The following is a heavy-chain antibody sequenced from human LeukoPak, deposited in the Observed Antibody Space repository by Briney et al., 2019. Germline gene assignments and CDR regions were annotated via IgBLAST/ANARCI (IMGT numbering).Heavy chain of an antibody. D-gene: IGHD2-2*01. V-gene: IGHV3-30*02. CDR2: IRYDGSNK. CDR1: GFTFSSYG. Sequence: AGGSLRLSCAASGFTFSSYGMHWVLQAPGKGLEWVAFIRYDGSNKYYADSVKGRFTISRDNSKNTLYLQMNSLRAEDTAVYYCAKDHIVVVPAARGAFDIWGQGTMVTVSS. CDR3: AKDHIVVVPAARGAFDI. J-gene: IGHJ3*02.